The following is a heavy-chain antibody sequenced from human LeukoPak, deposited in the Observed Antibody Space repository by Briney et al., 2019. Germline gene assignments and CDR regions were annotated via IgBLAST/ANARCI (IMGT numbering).Heavy chain of an antibody. Sequence: GGSLRLSCVASGFSFGNYEMNWVRQAPGKGLECVSYISSSGGTISYADSVKGRFTISRDNAKNALYLQMNSLRAEDTANYYCARGGNWFDPWGQGTLVTVSS. J-gene: IGHJ5*02. CDR1: GFSFGNYE. CDR2: ISSSGGTI. D-gene: IGHD3-16*01. CDR3: ARGGNWFDP. V-gene: IGHV3-48*03.